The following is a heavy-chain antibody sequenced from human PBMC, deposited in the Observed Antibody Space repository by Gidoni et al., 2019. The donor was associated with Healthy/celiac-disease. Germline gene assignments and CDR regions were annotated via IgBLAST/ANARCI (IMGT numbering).Heavy chain of an antibody. J-gene: IGHJ4*02. CDR1: GGSFSGYY. D-gene: IGHD3-10*01. Sequence: QVQLQQWGAGLLKPSETLSLTCAVYGGSFSGYYWSWIRQPPGKGLEWIGEINHSGSTNYNPSLKSRVTISVDTSKNQFSLKLSSVTAADTAVYYCARAGYYGSGSYDDYWGQGTLVTVSS. CDR2: INHSGST. V-gene: IGHV4-34*01. CDR3: ARAGYYGSGSYDDY.